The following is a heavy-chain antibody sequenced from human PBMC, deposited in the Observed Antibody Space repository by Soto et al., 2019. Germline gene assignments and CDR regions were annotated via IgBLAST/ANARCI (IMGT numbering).Heavy chain of an antibody. V-gene: IGHV3-48*02. D-gene: IGHD2-2*02. CDR3: ATDRYCSSSSCYIGFDY. J-gene: IGHJ4*02. Sequence: ESGGGLVQPGGSLRLSCAASGLTFRTYSINWVRQAPGKGLEWVSYISRSSSTIYYADSVKGRFTISRDNAKNSLYLQMNSLRDEDTAVYYCATDRYCSSSSCYIGFDYWGQGTLVTVSS. CDR1: GLTFRTYS. CDR2: ISRSSSTI.